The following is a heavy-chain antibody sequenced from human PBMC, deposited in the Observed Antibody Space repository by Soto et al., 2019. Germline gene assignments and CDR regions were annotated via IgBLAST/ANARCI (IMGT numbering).Heavy chain of an antibody. J-gene: IGHJ3*02. Sequence: RGESLKISCKGSGYSFTSYWISWVRQMPGKGLEWMGRIDPSDSYTNYSPSFQGHVTISADKSISTAYLQWSSLKASDTAMYYCASQSMWDRAFDIWGQGTMVTVSS. V-gene: IGHV5-10-1*01. D-gene: IGHD1-26*01. CDR2: IDPSDSYT. CDR1: GYSFTSYW. CDR3: ASQSMWDRAFDI.